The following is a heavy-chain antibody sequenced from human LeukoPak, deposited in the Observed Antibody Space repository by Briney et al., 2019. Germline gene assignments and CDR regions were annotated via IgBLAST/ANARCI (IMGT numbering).Heavy chain of an antibody. CDR1: GVTVSSNY. Sequence: GGSLRLSCAASGVTVSSNYMSWVRQAPGKGLEWVSEIYSDGSTYYEASVKGRFTISRDNAKNSLYLQMNSLRAEDTAVYYCARDLRFLEDYWGQGTLVTVSS. J-gene: IGHJ4*02. CDR2: IYSDGST. CDR3: ARDLRFLEDY. V-gene: IGHV3-53*01. D-gene: IGHD3-3*01.